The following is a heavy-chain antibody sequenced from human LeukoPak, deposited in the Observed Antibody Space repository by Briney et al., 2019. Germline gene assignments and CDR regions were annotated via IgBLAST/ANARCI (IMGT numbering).Heavy chain of an antibody. J-gene: IGHJ6*03. D-gene: IGHD2-15*01. V-gene: IGHV3-74*01. Sequence: GGSLRLSCAASGFTFSSYWMLWVRQAPGKGLVWVSRINSDGRSTSYADSVKGRFTISRDNAKNTLYLQMNSLRAEDTAVYYCARDLVVVAAKYYYYMDVWGKGTTVTVPS. CDR1: GFTFSSYW. CDR3: ARDLVVVAAKYYYYMDV. CDR2: INSDGRST.